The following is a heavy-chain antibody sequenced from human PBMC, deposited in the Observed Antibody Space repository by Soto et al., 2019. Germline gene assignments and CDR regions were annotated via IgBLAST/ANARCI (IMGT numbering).Heavy chain of an antibody. D-gene: IGHD5-12*01. Sequence: GASLKISCKGSGYSFTSYWFSWVRQMPGKGLEWMGRIDPSDSYTNYSPSFQGHVTISADKSISTAYLQWSSLKASDTAMYYCARLAMATRRGYYGMDVWGQGTTVTVSS. CDR3: ARLAMATRRGYYGMDV. CDR1: GYSFTSYW. V-gene: IGHV5-10-1*01. J-gene: IGHJ6*02. CDR2: IDPSDSYT.